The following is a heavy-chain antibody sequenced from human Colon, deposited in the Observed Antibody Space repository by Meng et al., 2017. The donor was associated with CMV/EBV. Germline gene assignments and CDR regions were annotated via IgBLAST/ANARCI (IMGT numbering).Heavy chain of an antibody. CDR1: GVSVTSGAYH. Sequence: VQRPEPGPGLLKPSETLSLTCIVSGVSVTSGAYHWSWIRQSPGKGLEWIGYIYDTGITIYNPSLKSRVTIFLETSKNQFSLNLNSMTTADTAVYYCAKSRSSTPGIVDDWGQGTLVTVSS. V-gene: IGHV4-61*08. CDR3: AKSRSSTPGIVDD. D-gene: IGHD2/OR15-2a*01. J-gene: IGHJ4*02. CDR2: IYDTGIT.